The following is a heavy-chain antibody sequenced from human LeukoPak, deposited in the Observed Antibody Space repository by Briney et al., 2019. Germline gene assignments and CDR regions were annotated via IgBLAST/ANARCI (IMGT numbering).Heavy chain of an antibody. CDR1: GYSFTNYW. CDR2: IYPGDSDT. D-gene: IGHD3-10*01. V-gene: IGHV5-51*01. Sequence: GESLKISCKGSGYSFTNYWIGWVRQMPGKGLEGMGIIYPGDSDTRYSPSFQGQVTISADQSISIAYLQWSSLKASDTAMYYCGRHDYVLGSFDYWGQGTLVTVSS. J-gene: IGHJ4*02. CDR3: GRHDYVLGSFDY.